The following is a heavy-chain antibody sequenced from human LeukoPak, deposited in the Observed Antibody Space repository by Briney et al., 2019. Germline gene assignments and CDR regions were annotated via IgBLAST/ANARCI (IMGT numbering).Heavy chain of an antibody. CDR2: ISSSGSTI. CDR3: AREPGFDGYNYFDY. J-gene: IGHJ4*02. CDR1: GFTFGRYE. V-gene: IGHV3-48*03. Sequence: SGGSLRLSCAASGFTFGRYEMNWVRQAPGKGLEWVSYISSSGSTIYYADSVKGRFTISRDNAKNSLYLQMNSLRAEDTAVYYCAREPGFDGYNYFDYWGQGILVTVSS. D-gene: IGHD5-24*01.